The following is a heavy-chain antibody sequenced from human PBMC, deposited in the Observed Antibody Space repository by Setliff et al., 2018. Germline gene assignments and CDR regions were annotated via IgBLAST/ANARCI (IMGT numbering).Heavy chain of an antibody. J-gene: IGHJ4*03. Sequence: TGGSLRLSCAASGFTFSSYAMSWVRQAPGKGLEWVSAISGSGGSTYYADSVKGRFTISRDNAKKSLSLQMNSLRAEDTAVYYCARDNNYYDSSGYYSGSDVWGQGILVTVSS. V-gene: IGHV3-23*01. CDR1: GFTFSSYA. CDR2: ISGSGGST. D-gene: IGHD3-22*01. CDR3: ARDNNYYDSSGYYSGSDV.